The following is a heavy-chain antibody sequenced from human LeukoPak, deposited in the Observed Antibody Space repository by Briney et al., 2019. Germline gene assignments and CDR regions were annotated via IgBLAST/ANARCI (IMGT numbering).Heavy chain of an antibody. CDR3: AKAGVGTHAFDI. D-gene: IGHD2-21*02. Sequence: GGSLRLSCAASGFTFSSYAMSWVRQVPGKGLEWVSVISGSGDNTYYADSVKGRFTISRDNSKNMLYLQMNSLRAEDTAVYYCAKAGVGTHAFDIWGQGTMVTVSS. J-gene: IGHJ3*02. CDR2: ISGSGDNT. V-gene: IGHV3-23*01. CDR1: GFTFSSYA.